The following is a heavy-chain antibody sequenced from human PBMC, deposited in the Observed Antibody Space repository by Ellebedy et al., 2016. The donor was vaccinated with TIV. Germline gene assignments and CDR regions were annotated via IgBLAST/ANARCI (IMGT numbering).Heavy chain of an antibody. CDR2: ISNSGST. D-gene: IGHD5-12*01. CDR1: GDSIGSDTYY. V-gene: IGHV4-30-4*01. Sequence: MPSETLSLTCTVSGDSIGSDTYYWTWIRQTPGKGLEWIGYISNSGSTFYSPSFKSRLTISLDTSKNQFSLKLQSVTAADTAVYYCVRPRPLEVADFDLWGRGTLVTVSS. J-gene: IGHJ2*01. CDR3: VRPRPLEVADFDL.